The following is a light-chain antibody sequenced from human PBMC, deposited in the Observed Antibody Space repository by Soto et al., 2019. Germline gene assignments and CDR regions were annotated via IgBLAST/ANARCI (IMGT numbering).Light chain of an antibody. CDR3: QQYYSTPPT. CDR1: QSVLYSSNNKNY. J-gene: IGKJ1*01. CDR2: WAS. V-gene: IGKV4-1*01. Sequence: DIVMTQSPDSLAVSLGERATINCKSSQSVLYSSNNKNYFAWYQQKPGQPPKLLIYWASTRASGVPDRFSGSGSGTDFALTISSLQAEDVAVYYCQQYYSTPPTFGQGTKVEIK.